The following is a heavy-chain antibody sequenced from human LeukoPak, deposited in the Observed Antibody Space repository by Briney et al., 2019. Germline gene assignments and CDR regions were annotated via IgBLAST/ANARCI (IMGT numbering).Heavy chain of an antibody. CDR1: GGSISSGSYY. CDR3: ATQTAMLREVY. CDR2: IYYSGST. Sequence: SQTLSLTCTVSGGSISSGSYYWSWIRQPAGKGLEWIGYIYYSGSTNYNPSLKSRVTISVDTSKNQFSLKLSSVTAADTAVYYCATQTAMLREVYWGQGTLVTVSS. V-gene: IGHV4-61*10. J-gene: IGHJ4*02. D-gene: IGHD2-15*01.